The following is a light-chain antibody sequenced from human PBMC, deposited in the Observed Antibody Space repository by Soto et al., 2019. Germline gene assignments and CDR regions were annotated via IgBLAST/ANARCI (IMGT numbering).Light chain of an antibody. CDR3: QQYYDSPRT. V-gene: IGKV4-1*01. J-gene: IGKJ1*01. CDR1: QSLLYRSNNKNY. Sequence: DIVMTQSPDSLAVSLGERATINCKSTQSLLYRSNNKNYLAWYQQKPRQPPTLLIYWASTRESGVPDRFSGSGSGTDFTLTLNSLQPEDVAVYYCQQYYDSPRTFGQGTRVEI. CDR2: WAS.